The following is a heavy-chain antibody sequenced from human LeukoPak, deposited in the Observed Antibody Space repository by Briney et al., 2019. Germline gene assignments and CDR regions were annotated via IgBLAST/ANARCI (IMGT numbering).Heavy chain of an antibody. J-gene: IGHJ4*02. CDR2: ITSSGDDI. CDR1: GFTFSDYY. CDR3: ASDIVATSGDF. Sequence: GGSLRLSCAASGFTFSDYYMSWIRQAPGKGLEWVAYITSSGDDIYYADSVKGRFAISRDNAKNALFLRMSSLRVEDTATYYCASDIVATSGDFWGQGTLVSVSS. D-gene: IGHD5-12*01. V-gene: IGHV3-11*01.